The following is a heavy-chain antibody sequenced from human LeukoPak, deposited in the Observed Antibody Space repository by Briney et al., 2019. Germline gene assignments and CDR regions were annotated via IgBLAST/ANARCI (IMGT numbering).Heavy chain of an antibody. CDR2: ISYGGSNK. CDR3: ARGPYGDYETAYYYMDV. V-gene: IGHV3-30*03. CDR1: GFTFSSYG. D-gene: IGHD4-17*01. Sequence: GGSLRLSCAASGFTFSSYGMHWVRQAPGKGLEWVAVISYGGSNKYYADSVKGRFTISRDNSKNTLYLQMNSLRAEDTAVYYCARGPYGDYETAYYYMDVWGKGTTVTVSS. J-gene: IGHJ6*03.